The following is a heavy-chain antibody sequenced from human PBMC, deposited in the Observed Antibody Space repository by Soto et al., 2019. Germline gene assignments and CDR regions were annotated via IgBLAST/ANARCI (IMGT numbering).Heavy chain of an antibody. Sequence: PGGSLRLSCAASGFTFSDNYMSWIRQGPGKGLEWVSFISGSGGTIYYADSVKGRFTISRDNAQSSLYLQMNGLRAEDTAVYYCAIWSQQLVRVGLQAEYYFDYWGQGTLVTVSS. J-gene: IGHJ4*02. D-gene: IGHD6-13*01. CDR3: AIWSQQLVRVGLQAEYYFDY. CDR2: ISGSGGTI. CDR1: GFTFSDNY. V-gene: IGHV3-11*01.